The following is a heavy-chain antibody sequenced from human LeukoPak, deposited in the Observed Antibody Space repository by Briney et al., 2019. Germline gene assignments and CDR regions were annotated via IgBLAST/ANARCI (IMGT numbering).Heavy chain of an antibody. CDR3: ARDVLLWFRELPFAN. V-gene: IGHV4-34*01. CDR1: GGSFSGYY. CDR2: INHSGST. D-gene: IGHD3-10*01. J-gene: IGHJ4*02. Sequence: SETLSLTCAVYGGSFSGYYWSWIRQPPGKGLEWIGEINHSGSTNYNPSLKSRVTISVDTSKNQFSLKLSSVTAADTAVYYCARDVLLWFRELPFANWGQGTLVTVSS.